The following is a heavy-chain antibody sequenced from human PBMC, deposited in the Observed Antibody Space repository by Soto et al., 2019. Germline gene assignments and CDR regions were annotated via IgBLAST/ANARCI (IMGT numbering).Heavy chain of an antibody. Sequence: QVQLVESGGGVVQPGRSLRLSCAASGFTFKNYGIHWVRQAPGKGLEWVAVIWNDGSQKHYVDSVKGRFTISRDNSKSMLYLQMDSLRAEDTALYYCARGPTGKLDYWGKGTLFTVSS. CDR2: IWNDGSQK. V-gene: IGHV3-33*01. CDR1: GFTFKNYG. CDR3: ARGPTGKLDY. J-gene: IGHJ4*02. D-gene: IGHD4-17*01.